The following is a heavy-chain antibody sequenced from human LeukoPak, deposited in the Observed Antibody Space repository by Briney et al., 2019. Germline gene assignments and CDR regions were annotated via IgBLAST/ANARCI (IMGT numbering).Heavy chain of an antibody. D-gene: IGHD4-17*01. Sequence: PGGSLRLSCAASGFTFSSYGMHWVRQAPGKGLEWVAVISYDGSNKYYADSVKGRFTISRDNAKNSLYLQMNSLRAEDTAVYYCAKGGATVIDYWGQGTLVTASS. V-gene: IGHV3-30*18. J-gene: IGHJ4*02. CDR3: AKGGATVIDY. CDR1: GFTFSSYG. CDR2: ISYDGSNK.